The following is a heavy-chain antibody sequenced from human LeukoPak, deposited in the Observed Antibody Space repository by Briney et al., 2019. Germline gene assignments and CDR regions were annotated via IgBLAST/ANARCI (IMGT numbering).Heavy chain of an antibody. CDR1: GGSVSSGTYY. D-gene: IGHD6-13*01. CDR3: ARDSLITAAGLVGMDV. J-gene: IGHJ6*02. V-gene: IGHV4-61*01. CDR2: IYYSGST. Sequence: SETLSLTCTVSGGSVSSGTYYWSWIRQPPGTGLEWIGYIYYSGSTKYNPSLKSRVTISVDTSKNQFSLKLYSVTAADTAVYYCARDSLITAAGLVGMDVWGQGTTVTVSS.